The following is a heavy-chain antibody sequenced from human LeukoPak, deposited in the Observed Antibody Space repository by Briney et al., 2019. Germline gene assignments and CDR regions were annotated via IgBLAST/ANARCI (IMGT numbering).Heavy chain of an antibody. J-gene: IGHJ4*02. CDR3: ARDTLDTGLYYFDY. Sequence: GGSLRLSCAASGFTFSSYGMSWVRQAPGKGLEWVAVISYDGSNKYYADSVKGQFTISRDNSKNTLYLQMNSLRAEDTAVYYCARDTLDTGLYYFDYWGQGTLVTVSS. D-gene: IGHD5-18*01. CDR2: ISYDGSNK. V-gene: IGHV3-30*03. CDR1: GFTFSSYG.